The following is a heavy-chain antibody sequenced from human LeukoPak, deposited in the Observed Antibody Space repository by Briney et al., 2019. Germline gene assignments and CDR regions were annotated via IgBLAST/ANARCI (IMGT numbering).Heavy chain of an antibody. D-gene: IGHD3-10*01. V-gene: IGHV3-69-1*01. Sequence: GGSLRLSCAASGFTFSDHYMDWVRQAPGKGLEWVSGISDRSGSTYYADSVKGRFIISRDNAENSLYLQMNSLRAEGTAVYYCVRLTYYYGSGSYGPGYYFDYWGEGTLVTVSS. J-gene: IGHJ4*02. CDR1: GFTFSDHY. CDR3: VRLTYYYGSGSYGPGYYFDY. CDR2: ISDRSGST.